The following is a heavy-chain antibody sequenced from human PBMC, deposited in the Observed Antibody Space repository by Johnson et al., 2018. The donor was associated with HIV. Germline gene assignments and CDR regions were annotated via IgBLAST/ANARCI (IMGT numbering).Heavy chain of an antibody. CDR3: AGVSSSSLGAFDS. V-gene: IGHV3-30*04. CDR2: ISYDGHNE. D-gene: IGHD6-6*01. J-gene: IGHJ3*02. CDR1: GFTFNRYG. Sequence: QMLLVESGGGVVQPGRSLRLSCAASGFTFNRYGLHWVRQAPGKGLEWVAVISYDGHNEYYADSVEGRFTVSRDNTKNTLYLQMNSLRAEDTAVYYCAGVSSSSLGAFDSWGQGTMVTVSS.